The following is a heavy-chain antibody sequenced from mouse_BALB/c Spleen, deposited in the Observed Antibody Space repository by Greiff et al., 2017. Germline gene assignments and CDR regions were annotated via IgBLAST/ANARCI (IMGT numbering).Heavy chain of an antibody. J-gene: IGHJ4*01. V-gene: IGHV5-6*01. CDR2: ISSGGSYT. D-gene: IGHD1-1*01. CDR3: ARHAYGSSPYAMDY. Sequence: EVQRVESGGDLVKPGGSLKLSCAASGFTFSSYGMSWVRQTPDKRLEWVATISSGGSYTYYPDSVKGRFTISRDNVKNTLYLQMSSLKSEDTAMYYCARHAYGSSPYAMDYWGQGTSVTVSS. CDR1: GFTFSSYG.